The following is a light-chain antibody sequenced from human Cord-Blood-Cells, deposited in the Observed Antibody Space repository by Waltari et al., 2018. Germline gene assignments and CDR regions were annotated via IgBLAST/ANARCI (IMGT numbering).Light chain of an antibody. CDR3: CSYAGSYTYV. V-gene: IGLV2-11*01. Sequence: QSALTQPRSVSGSPGQSVTIPCTGTSSDVGGYNYVSWYQQHPGKAPKLMIYDVSKRPSRLPGRFSGSKTSNTAALTISGLQAEDEADYYCCSYAGSYTYVFGTGTKVTVL. CDR1: SSDVGGYNY. J-gene: IGLJ1*01. CDR2: DVS.